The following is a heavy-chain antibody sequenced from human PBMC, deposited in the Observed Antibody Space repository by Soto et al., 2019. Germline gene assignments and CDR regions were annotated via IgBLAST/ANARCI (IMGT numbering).Heavy chain of an antibody. Sequence: SETLSLTCAVSGYSISSGYYWGWIRQPPGKGLEWIGSIYHSGSTYYNPPLKSRVTISVDTSKNQFSLKLSSVTAADTAVYYCARDRYYDFWSGLTYYYYGMDVWGQGTTVTVSS. V-gene: IGHV4-38-2*02. D-gene: IGHD3-3*01. CDR3: ARDRYYDFWSGLTYYYYGMDV. J-gene: IGHJ6*02. CDR2: IYHSGST. CDR1: GYSISSGYY.